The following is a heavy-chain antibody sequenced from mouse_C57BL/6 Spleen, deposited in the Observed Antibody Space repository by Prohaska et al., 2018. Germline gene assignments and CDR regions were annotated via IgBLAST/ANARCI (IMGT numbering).Heavy chain of an antibody. CDR3: AKGYYAMDY. CDR2: INPNNGGT. V-gene: IGHV1-22*01. Sequence: HGKSLEWIGYINPNNGGTSYNQKFKGKATLTVNKSSSTAYMELRSLTSEDSAVYYCAKGYYAMDYWGQGTSVTVSS. J-gene: IGHJ4*01.